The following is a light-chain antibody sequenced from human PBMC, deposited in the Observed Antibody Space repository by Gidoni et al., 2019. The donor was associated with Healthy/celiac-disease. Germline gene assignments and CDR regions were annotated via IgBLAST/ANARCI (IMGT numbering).Light chain of an antibody. CDR3: QQRSNWIT. CDR1: QSVSSY. J-gene: IGKJ5*01. Sequence: EIVLTQSPATLSLSPGERATLSCRASQSVSSYLAWYQQKPGQAPRLLIYDASNRATGIPARFSGSGSGTYFTLTISSLEPEDFAVYYCQQRSNWITCGQGTRLEIK. V-gene: IGKV3-11*01. CDR2: DAS.